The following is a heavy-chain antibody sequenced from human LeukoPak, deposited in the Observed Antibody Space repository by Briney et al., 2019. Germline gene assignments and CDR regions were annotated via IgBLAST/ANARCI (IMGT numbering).Heavy chain of an antibody. Sequence: GASVKVSCKASGGTFSSYAISWVRQAPGQGLEWMGRIIPILGIANYAQKFQGRVTITADKSTSTAYMELSSVTAADTAVYYCARDGSDYYYGMDVWGQGTTVTVSS. CDR3: ARDGSDYYYGMDV. D-gene: IGHD5-12*01. CDR1: GGTFSSYA. V-gene: IGHV1-69*04. CDR2: IIPILGIA. J-gene: IGHJ6*02.